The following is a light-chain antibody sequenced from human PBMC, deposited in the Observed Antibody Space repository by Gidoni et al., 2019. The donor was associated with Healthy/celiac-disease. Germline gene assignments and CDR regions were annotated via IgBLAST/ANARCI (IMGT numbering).Light chain of an antibody. V-gene: IGKV3-15*01. CDR1: QSVSSN. Sequence: VMTQSTATLSVPPGERATLSCRASQSVSSNLAWYQQKPGQAPRLIIYGASTRATGIPARFSGSGSGTEFTLTISSLQSEDFAVYYCQQYNNWPPWTFGQGTKVEIK. CDR3: QQYNNWPPWT. J-gene: IGKJ1*01. CDR2: GAS.